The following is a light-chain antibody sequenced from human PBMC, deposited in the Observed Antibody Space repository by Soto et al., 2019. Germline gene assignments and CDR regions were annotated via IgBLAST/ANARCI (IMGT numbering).Light chain of an antibody. V-gene: IGKV3-15*01. J-gene: IGKJ1*01. Sequence: EIEMTQSPATLSVSPGEEATLSCRASQSVSSNLAWYQQKPGQAPRLLIYDASTRATGIPARFSGSGSGTEFTLTISRLLSEDFAAYYCQHYYNWRPRFGQGTKVDIK. CDR1: QSVSSN. CDR3: QHYYNWRPR. CDR2: DAS.